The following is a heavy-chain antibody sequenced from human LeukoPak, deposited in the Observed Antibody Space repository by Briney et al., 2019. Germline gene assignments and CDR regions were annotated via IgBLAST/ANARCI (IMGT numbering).Heavy chain of an antibody. CDR1: GGPISSYS. D-gene: IGHD4-17*01. J-gene: IGHJ3*02. Sequence: SETLSLTCAVSGGPISSYSWSWIRQPPRKGLEWIGYINHSGGTNYNPSLKSRVTISVDTSKNQFSLKLSSVTAADTAVYYCASTVTSAFDIWGQGTMVTVSS. CDR2: INHSGGT. V-gene: IGHV4-4*09. CDR3: ASTVTSAFDI.